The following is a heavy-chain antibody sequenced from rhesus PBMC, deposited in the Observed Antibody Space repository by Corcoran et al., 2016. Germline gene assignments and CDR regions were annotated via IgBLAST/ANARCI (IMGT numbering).Heavy chain of an antibody. CDR2: KRKKANGGTE. D-gene: IGHD3-16*01. V-gene: IGHV3-116*02. CDR3: ARFYSGRKGFDV. Sequence: EVRLVESGGGLVQPGGSLRLSCAASGFTFSDYYMSWVRQAPGKGPEGVGFKRKKANGGTEENAASVKGRFTNSRDDSKSIASLQINSLKTEDTAVYYCARFYSGRKGFDVWGPGVLVTVSS. CDR1: GFTFSDYY. J-gene: IGHJ5-1*01.